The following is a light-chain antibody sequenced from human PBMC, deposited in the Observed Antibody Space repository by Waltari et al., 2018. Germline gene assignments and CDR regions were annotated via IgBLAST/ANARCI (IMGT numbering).Light chain of an antibody. CDR3: QNHERLPAT. CDR1: QNIGRY. J-gene: IGKJ1*01. Sequence: EIVFTQSPGTLSLSPGERATLPCRASQNIGRYLRWYQHKPGQAPRLLIFESSRRATGIPDRFSGSGSGTDFSLTISRLEPEDFAVYYCQNHERLPATFGQGTKVEIK. V-gene: IGKV3-20*01. CDR2: ESS.